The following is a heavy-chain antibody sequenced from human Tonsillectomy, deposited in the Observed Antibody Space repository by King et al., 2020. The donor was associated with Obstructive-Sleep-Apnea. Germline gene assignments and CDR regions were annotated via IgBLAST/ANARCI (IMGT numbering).Heavy chain of an antibody. CDR2: ISYEGSNK. CDR1: GFTFSSYA. Sequence: VQLVESGGGVVQPGRSLRLSCAAPGFTFSSYAMHWVRQAPGKGLGWVAVISYEGSNKYYADSVKGRFTISRDNSKNTLYLQMNSLRAEDTAVYYCARDDYGDYHYWGQGTLVTVSS. D-gene: IGHD4-17*01. CDR3: ARDDYGDYHY. J-gene: IGHJ4*02. V-gene: IGHV3-30*04.